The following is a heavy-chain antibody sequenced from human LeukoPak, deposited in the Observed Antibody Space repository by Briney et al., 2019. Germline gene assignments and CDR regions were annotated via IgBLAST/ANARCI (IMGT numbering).Heavy chain of an antibody. CDR3: AREYSNYYYYYMDV. CDR2: IYYSGST. V-gene: IGHV4-39*07. Sequence: SETLSLTCTVSGGSISSSSYYWGWIRQPPGKGLKWIGSIYYSGSTYYNPSLKSRVTISVDTSKNQFSLKLSSVTAADTAVYYCAREYSNYYYYYMDVWGKGTTVTVSS. J-gene: IGHJ6*03. CDR1: GGSISSSSYY. D-gene: IGHD4-11*01.